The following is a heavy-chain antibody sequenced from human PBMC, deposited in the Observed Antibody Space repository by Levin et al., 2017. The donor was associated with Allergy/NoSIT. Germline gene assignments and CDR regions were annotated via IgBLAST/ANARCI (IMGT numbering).Heavy chain of an antibody. D-gene: IGHD6-6*01. CDR1: GYSFTSYW. V-gene: IGHV5-51*01. Sequence: PKASVKVSCKGSGYSFTSYWIGWVRQMPGKGLEWMGIIYPGDSDTRYSPSFQGQVTISADKSISTAYLQWSNLKASDTAMYYCARLRNEYSSSLTYYYYGMDVWGQGTTVTVSS. CDR3: ARLRNEYSSSLTYYYYGMDV. J-gene: IGHJ6*02. CDR2: IYPGDSDT.